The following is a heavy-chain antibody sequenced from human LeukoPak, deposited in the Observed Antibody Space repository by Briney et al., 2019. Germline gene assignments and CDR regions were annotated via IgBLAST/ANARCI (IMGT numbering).Heavy chain of an antibody. CDR3: ARDDVAWNDVHWFDP. D-gene: IGHD1-1*01. J-gene: IGHJ5*02. V-gene: IGHV3-21*01. CDR1: GFTFSYYT. Sequence: GGSLGLSCAASGFTFSYYTMSWVRQAPGKGLEWVSSISSTGSSMYYADSVKGRFTISRDNAKNSLYLQMSSLRVEDTAVYYCARDDVAWNDVHWFDPWGRGTLVTVSS. CDR2: ISSTGSSM.